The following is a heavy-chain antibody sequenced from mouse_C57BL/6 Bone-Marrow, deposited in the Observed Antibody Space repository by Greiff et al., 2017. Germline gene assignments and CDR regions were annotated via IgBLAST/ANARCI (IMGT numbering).Heavy chain of an antibody. CDR3: ARDYYCSSY. D-gene: IGHD1-1*01. V-gene: IGHV5-4*01. Sequence: EVQGVESGGGLVKPGGSLKLSCAASGFTFSSYAMSWVRQTPEKRLEWVATISDGGSYTYYPDNVKGRFTISRDNAKNNLYLQMSHLKSEDTAMYYCARDYYCSSYWGQGTTLTVSS. CDR1: GFTFSSYA. J-gene: IGHJ2*01. CDR2: ISDGGSYT.